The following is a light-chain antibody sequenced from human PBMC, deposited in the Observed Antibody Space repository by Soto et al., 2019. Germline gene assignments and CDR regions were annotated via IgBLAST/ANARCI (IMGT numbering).Light chain of an antibody. Sequence: DIQMTQSPASLSVSVGDRVTITCRASQSINNYLNWYQQKPGQAPKLLMRSASTLERGVPSRFSGSGSRTDFTLTFTNLQPDVFATYYCQQSLSMPLTFGHGTRLDIK. CDR2: SAS. CDR1: QSINNY. V-gene: IGKV1-39*01. J-gene: IGKJ5*01. CDR3: QQSLSMPLT.